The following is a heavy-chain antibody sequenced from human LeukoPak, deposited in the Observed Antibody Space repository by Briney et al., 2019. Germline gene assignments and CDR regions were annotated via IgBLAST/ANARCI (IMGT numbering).Heavy chain of an antibody. CDR2: IIPILGIA. V-gene: IGHV1-69*04. CDR3: ARFGGDTPQYYYYGMDV. J-gene: IGHJ6*02. CDR1: GGTFSSYA. Sequence: GASVKVSRKASGGTFSSYAISWVRQAPGQGLEWMGRIIPILGIANYAQKFQGRVTITADKSTSTAYMELSSLRSEDTAVYYCARFGGDTPQYYYYGMDVWGQGTTVTVSS. D-gene: IGHD3-10*01.